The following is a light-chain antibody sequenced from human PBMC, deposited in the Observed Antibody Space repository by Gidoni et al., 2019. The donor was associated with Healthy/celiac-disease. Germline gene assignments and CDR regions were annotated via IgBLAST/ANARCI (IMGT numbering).Light chain of an antibody. CDR2: GAS. CDR1: QSVSSN. CDR3: QQYNNWPPYT. Sequence: PGERATLSCRASQSVSSNLAWYQQKPGQAPRLLIYGASTRATGIPARFSGSGSGTEFTLTISSLQSEDFAVYYCQQYNNWPPYTFGQATKLEIK. J-gene: IGKJ2*01. V-gene: IGKV3-15*01.